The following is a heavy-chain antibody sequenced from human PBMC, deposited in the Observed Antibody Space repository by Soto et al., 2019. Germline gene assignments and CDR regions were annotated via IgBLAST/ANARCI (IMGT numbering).Heavy chain of an antibody. CDR2: ISSSGGST. J-gene: IGHJ4*02. CDR3: AKAQGGSYFDY. D-gene: IGHD2-15*01. CDR1: GVTFSSNA. V-gene: IGHV3-23*01. Sequence: XGSLRLSCAASGVTFSSNAMSWVRQAPGKGLEWVSGISSSGGSTYYADSVKGRFTISRDNSKNMLYLQMNNLRAEDTAVYYCAKAQGGSYFDYWGQGTLVTVSS.